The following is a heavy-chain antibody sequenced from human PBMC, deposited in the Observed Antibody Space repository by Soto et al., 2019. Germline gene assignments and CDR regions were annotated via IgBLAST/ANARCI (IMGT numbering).Heavy chain of an antibody. Sequence: GGSLRLSCAASGFTFSSYAMSWVRQAPGKGLEWVSAISGSGGSTYYADSVKGRFTISRDNSKNTLYLQMNSLRAEDTAVYYCAKDHSRGQWTVTRPHDAFDIWGQGTMVTVSS. J-gene: IGHJ3*02. D-gene: IGHD4-4*01. CDR1: GFTFSSYA. CDR3: AKDHSRGQWTVTRPHDAFDI. V-gene: IGHV3-23*01. CDR2: ISGSGGST.